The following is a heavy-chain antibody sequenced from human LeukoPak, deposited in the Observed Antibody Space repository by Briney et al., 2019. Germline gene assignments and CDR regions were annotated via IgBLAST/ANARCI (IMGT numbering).Heavy chain of an antibody. CDR3: AKGAVTETTCPSDY. V-gene: IGHV3-23*01. D-gene: IGHD1-7*01. CDR2: ISGRGGTT. Sequence: GGSLGLSCAASGFTFNSFAMNWVRQTPGKGLEWVSVISGRGGTTYYADSVKGRFTISRDDSKKTLYLQMNSLRAEDTAVYYCAKGAVTETTCPSDYWGQGTLVTVSS. J-gene: IGHJ4*02. CDR1: GFTFNSFA.